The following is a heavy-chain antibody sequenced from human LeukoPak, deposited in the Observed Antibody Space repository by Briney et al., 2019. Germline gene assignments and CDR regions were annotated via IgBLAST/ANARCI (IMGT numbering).Heavy chain of an antibody. CDR2: ISGSGGST. Sequence: PGGSLRLSCAASGFTFSSYAMSWVRQAPGKGLEWVSAISGSGGSTYYADSVKGRFTISRDNSKNTLYLQMNSLRAEDTAVYYCAKTYYSEWEHPLGDWFDPWGQGTLVTVSS. CDR1: GFTFSSYA. D-gene: IGHD1-26*01. J-gene: IGHJ5*02. CDR3: AKTYYSEWEHPLGDWFDP. V-gene: IGHV3-23*01.